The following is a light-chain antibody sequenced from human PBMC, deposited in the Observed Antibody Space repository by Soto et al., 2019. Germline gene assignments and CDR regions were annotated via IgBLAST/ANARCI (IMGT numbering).Light chain of an antibody. V-gene: IGLV3-21*02. CDR2: HDS. Sequence: SYVLTQPPSVSVAPGQTARITCGGNNIGSKSVQWYQQRPGQAPVLVVYHDSDRPSGLPERFSGSNSGNTATLTISRVEAGDEADYYCQVWDSSSDHVVFGGGTKLTVL. J-gene: IGLJ2*01. CDR1: NIGSKS. CDR3: QVWDSSSDHVV.